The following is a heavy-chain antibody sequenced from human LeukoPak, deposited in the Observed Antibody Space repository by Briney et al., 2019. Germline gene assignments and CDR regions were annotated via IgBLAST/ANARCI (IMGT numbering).Heavy chain of an antibody. Sequence: GGSLRLSCTVSGFTLSSYEMSWIRQAPGKGLEWVSSIDYSGGSSYYADSVKGRFTISREDSKNTLYLQLNSLRAEDTALYYCATNSGWYGVSWGQGTLVTVSS. CDR3: ATNSGWYGVS. V-gene: IGHV3-23*01. CDR2: IDYSGGSS. J-gene: IGHJ4*02. D-gene: IGHD6-19*01. CDR1: GFTLSSYE.